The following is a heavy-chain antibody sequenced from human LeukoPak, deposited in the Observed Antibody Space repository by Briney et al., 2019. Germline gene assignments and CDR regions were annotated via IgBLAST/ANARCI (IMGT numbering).Heavy chain of an antibody. CDR1: GGSISSGGYS. V-gene: IGHV4-31*03. J-gene: IGHJ5*02. Sequence: SQTLSLTCTVSGGSISSGGYSWSWLRQHPGKGLEWIGYIYYSGSTYYNPSLKSRVTISVDTSKNQFSLKLSSVTAADTAVYYCARGYCSSTSCYTNWFDPWGQGTLVTVSS. D-gene: IGHD2-2*02. CDR2: IYYSGST. CDR3: ARGYCSSTSCYTNWFDP.